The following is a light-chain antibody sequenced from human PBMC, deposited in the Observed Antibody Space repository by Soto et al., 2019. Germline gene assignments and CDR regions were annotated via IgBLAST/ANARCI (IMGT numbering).Light chain of an antibody. CDR3: MQSTQLPPT. CDR1: QSLLHITGETF. J-gene: IGKJ5*01. Sequence: EIVMTQSPLSLSVTHEQPASVSSKSSQSLLHITGETFLFWYLQQTGQPPQLLIYEVSTRASGVPDRFSGSGSGTDFTLEISRVETDDVGIYSCMQSTQLPPTFGQGTRLEIK. CDR2: EVS. V-gene: IGKV2D-29*01.